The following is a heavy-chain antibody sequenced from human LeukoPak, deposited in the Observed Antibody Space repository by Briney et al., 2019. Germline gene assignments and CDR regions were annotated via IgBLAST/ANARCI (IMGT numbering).Heavy chain of an antibody. Sequence: SETLSLTCTVSGASISSLYWSWIRQPPGRGLEWIGFISNSGSPTYNPSPNSRVTISLDTSKNQFSLKVNYVTAADTAVYYCASESRQLGNWGQGTLVTVSS. V-gene: IGHV4-59*01. D-gene: IGHD1-1*01. CDR2: ISNSGSP. J-gene: IGHJ4*02. CDR3: ASESRQLGN. CDR1: GASISSLY.